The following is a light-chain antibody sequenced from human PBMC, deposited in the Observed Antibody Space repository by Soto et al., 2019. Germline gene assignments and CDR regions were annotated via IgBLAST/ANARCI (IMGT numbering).Light chain of an antibody. CDR3: QSYDNSLNHVV. J-gene: IGLJ2*01. Sequence: QSVLTQPPSVSGAPGQRVTIPCTGSSSNIGSFYDVHWYQQLPETVPKLLIYSDNNRPSGVPDRFSGSKSGTAASLAITGLQAEDAADYYCQSYDNSLNHVVFGGGTKLTVL. CDR2: SDN. V-gene: IGLV1-40*01. CDR1: SSNIGSFYD.